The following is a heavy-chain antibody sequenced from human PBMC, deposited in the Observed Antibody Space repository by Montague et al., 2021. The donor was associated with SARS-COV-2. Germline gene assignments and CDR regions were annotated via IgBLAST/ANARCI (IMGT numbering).Heavy chain of an antibody. Sequence: SETLSLTCEVSGGSISSYYWSWIRQSPGKGLEWIGYVHYTGSTKYNPSLKTRVPLSLDTPKNRFSLKLSSVTAADTAVYYCARAQNTCFIANCVNYFEVWGLGALVTVSS. CDR1: GGSISSYY. J-gene: IGHJ4*02. CDR2: VHYTGST. V-gene: IGHV4-59*01. D-gene: IGHD1-1*01. CDR3: ARAQNTCFIANCVNYFEV.